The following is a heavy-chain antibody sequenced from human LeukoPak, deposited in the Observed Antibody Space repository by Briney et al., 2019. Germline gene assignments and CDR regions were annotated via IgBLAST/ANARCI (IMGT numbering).Heavy chain of an antibody. CDR1: GFTFSSYW. CDR3: AGHQQWLIY. D-gene: IGHD6-19*01. Sequence: GGSLRLSCAASGFTFSSYWMSWVRQAPGKGLVWVSRINSDGSYTNYADSVKGRFTISRDNAKNTLYLQVNSLRADDTAVYYCAGHQQWLIYWGQGTLVTVSS. CDR2: INSDGSYT. J-gene: IGHJ4*02. V-gene: IGHV3-74*01.